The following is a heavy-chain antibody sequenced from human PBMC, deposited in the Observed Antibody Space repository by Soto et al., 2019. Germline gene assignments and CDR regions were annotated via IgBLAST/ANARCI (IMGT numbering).Heavy chain of an antibody. V-gene: IGHV4-59*13. Sequence: QVQLQESGPGLVKPSETLSLTCTVSGGSISSYYWSWIRQPPGKGLEWIGYIYYTGSTNYSPSFKSRVTISVDTSKNQFPLRLSSVTAADTAVYYCARAAPNYDFWSDYPKWFDPWGQGTLVTVSS. CDR3: ARAAPNYDFWSDYPKWFDP. D-gene: IGHD3-3*01. CDR1: GGSISSYY. CDR2: IYYTGST. J-gene: IGHJ5*02.